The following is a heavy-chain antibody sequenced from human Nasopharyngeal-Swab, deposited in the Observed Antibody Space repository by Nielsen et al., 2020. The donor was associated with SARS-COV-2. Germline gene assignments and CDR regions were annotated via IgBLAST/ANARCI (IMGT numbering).Heavy chain of an antibody. J-gene: IGHJ4*02. V-gene: IGHV3-23*01. CDR1: RFTFSSYA. CDR2: ISGSGGST. CDR3: AKDPFTMIVGGDY. Sequence: GESLKISCAASRFTFSSYAMSWVRQAPGKGLEWVSAISGSGGSTYYADSVKGRFTISRDNSKNTLYLQMNSLRAEDTAVYYCAKDPFTMIVGGDYWGQGTLVTVSS. D-gene: IGHD3-22*01.